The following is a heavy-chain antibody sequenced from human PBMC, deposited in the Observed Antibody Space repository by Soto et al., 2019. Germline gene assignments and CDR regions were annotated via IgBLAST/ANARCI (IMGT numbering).Heavy chain of an antibody. Sequence: QVHLVESGGGVVQPGRSLKLSCAASGFSLSTSGMHWVRQAPGKGLEWLAVIWYDGSIKNYADSVKGRFTISRDNSKVTVYLKMNSLTAEDMAVYYCVRGVGNYYHCMDVCGQGSTVTVSS. J-gene: IGHJ6*02. CDR3: VRGVGNYYHCMDV. CDR1: GFSLSTSG. D-gene: IGHD3-10*01. CDR2: IWYDGSIK. V-gene: IGHV3-33*01.